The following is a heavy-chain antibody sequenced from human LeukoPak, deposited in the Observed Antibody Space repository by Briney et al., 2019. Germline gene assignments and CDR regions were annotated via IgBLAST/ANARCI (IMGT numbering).Heavy chain of an antibody. D-gene: IGHD3-9*01. CDR2: IYYSGST. Sequence: KPSETLSLTCSVSGGSMGSYYWSWIRQPPGKGLEWIGYIYYSGSTNYNPSLKSRVTISVDTSKNQFSLNLSSVTAADTAVYYCARGLTIYDILTAYYTFPYFDYWGQGTLVTVSS. CDR1: GGSMGSYY. J-gene: IGHJ4*02. V-gene: IGHV4-59*01. CDR3: ARGLTIYDILTAYYTFPYFDY.